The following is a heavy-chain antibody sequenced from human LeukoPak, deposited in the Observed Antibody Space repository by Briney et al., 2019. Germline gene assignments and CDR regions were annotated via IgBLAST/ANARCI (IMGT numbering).Heavy chain of an antibody. Sequence: ASETLSLTCAVYGGSFSGYYWSWIRQPPGKGLEWIGEINHGGSTNYNPSLKSRVTISVDTSKNQFSLKLSSVTAADTAVYYCARRRGNRLTRSYFDYWGQGTLVTVSS. V-gene: IGHV4-34*01. J-gene: IGHJ4*02. CDR2: INHGGST. CDR3: ARRRGNRLTRSYFDY. CDR1: GGSFSGYY.